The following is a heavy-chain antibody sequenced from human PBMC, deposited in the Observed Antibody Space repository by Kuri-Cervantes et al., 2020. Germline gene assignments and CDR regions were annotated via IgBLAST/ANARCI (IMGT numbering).Heavy chain of an antibody. D-gene: IGHD3-16*02. CDR1: GGSFSGYY. CDR2: INHSGST. Sequence: SETLSLTCAVYGGSFSGYYWSWIRQPPGKGLEWIGEINHSGSTNYNPSLKSRVTISVDTSKNQFSLKLSSVTAADTAVYYCATQPNYDYVWGSYRSLLHWGQGTLVTVSS. V-gene: IGHV4-34*01. J-gene: IGHJ4*02. CDR3: ATQPNYDYVWGSYRSLLH.